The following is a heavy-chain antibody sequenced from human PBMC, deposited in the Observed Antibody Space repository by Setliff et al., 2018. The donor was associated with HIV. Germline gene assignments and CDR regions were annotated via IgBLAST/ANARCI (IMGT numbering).Heavy chain of an antibody. CDR2: INHSGSA. V-gene: IGHV4-34*01. Sequence: PSETLSLTCAVYGASFSGYYWTWIRQSPGKGLEWIGEINHSGSANFNPSLKSRVTISVDTSKNQFSLKLTSVTAADTALYFCARQFGSGFYFDYWGRGTLVTVSS. D-gene: IGHD3-22*01. J-gene: IGHJ4*02. CDR3: ARQFGSGFYFDY. CDR1: GASFSGYY.